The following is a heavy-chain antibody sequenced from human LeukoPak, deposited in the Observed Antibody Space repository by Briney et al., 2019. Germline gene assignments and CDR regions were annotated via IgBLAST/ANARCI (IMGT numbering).Heavy chain of an antibody. J-gene: IGHJ4*02. CDR3: AKDLATRGYYDSSGYFSPVPTFDY. Sequence: GGSLRLSCAASGFTFSSHWMHWVRQAPGKGLEWVSAISGGGSSTYYADSVKGRFTISRDNSKNTLYLQMNSLRAEDTAVYYCAKDLATRGYYDSSGYFSPVPTFDYWGQGTLVTVSS. CDR1: GFTFSSHW. D-gene: IGHD3-22*01. CDR2: ISGGGSST. V-gene: IGHV3-23*01.